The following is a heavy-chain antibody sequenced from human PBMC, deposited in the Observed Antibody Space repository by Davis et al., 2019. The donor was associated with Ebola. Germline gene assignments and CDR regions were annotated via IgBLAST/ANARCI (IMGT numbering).Heavy chain of an antibody. V-gene: IGHV7-4-1*02. Sequence: AASVKVSCKASGYTFTSSGINWVRQAPGQGLEWMGWINTNTGNPTYAQGFTGRFVFSLDTSVSTAYLHISSLKAEDTAIYFCARDIGEMALDPWGQGTLVTVSS. D-gene: IGHD3-10*01. CDR2: INTNTGNP. CDR3: ARDIGEMALDP. J-gene: IGHJ5*02. CDR1: GYTFTSSG.